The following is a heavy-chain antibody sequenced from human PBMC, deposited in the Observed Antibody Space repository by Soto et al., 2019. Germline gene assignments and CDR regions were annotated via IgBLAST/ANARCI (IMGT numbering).Heavy chain of an antibody. Sequence: SETLSLTCAVYGGSFSGYYWSWIRQPPGKGLEWIGEINHSGSTNYNPSLKSRVTISVDTSKNQFSLKLSSVTAADTAVYYCARAAPPVAGHHFDYWGQGTLVTVSS. CDR1: GGSFSGYY. CDR2: INHSGST. D-gene: IGHD6-19*01. V-gene: IGHV4-34*01. CDR3: ARAAPPVAGHHFDY. J-gene: IGHJ4*02.